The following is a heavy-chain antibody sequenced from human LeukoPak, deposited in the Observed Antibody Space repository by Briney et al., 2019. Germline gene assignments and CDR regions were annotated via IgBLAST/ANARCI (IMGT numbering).Heavy chain of an antibody. J-gene: IGHJ5*02. CDR3: ARRRSIAARPGADP. CDR2: IRYTGST. D-gene: IGHD6-6*01. Sequence: SETLSLTCTVSGGSISGYYWSWIRQPPGEGLEWIGYIRYTGSTNHNPSLKSRVTISVDTSKNQFSLKLSSVTAADTAVYYCARRRSIAARPGADPWGQGTLVTVSS. V-gene: IGHV4-59*08. CDR1: GGSISGYY.